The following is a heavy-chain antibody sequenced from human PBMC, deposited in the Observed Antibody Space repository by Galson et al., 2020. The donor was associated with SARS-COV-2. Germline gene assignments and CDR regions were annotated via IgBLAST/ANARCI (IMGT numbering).Heavy chain of an antibody. D-gene: IGHD1-26*01. Sequence: GESLKISCAASGFTFSNDGMHWVRQAPGKGLELVTVISSDGSHEYYADSVKGRFTISRDNSKNTLYLQVNSLRPEDTAVYYCARGMGSGMDVWGHGTAVTVSS. CDR2: ISSDGSHE. V-gene: IGHV3-30*03. J-gene: IGHJ6*02. CDR1: GFTFSNDG. CDR3: ARGMGSGMDV.